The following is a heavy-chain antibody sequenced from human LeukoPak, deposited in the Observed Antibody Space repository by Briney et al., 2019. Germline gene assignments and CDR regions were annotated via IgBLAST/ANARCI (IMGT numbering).Heavy chain of an antibody. CDR1: GFTFSSYS. D-gene: IGHD3-3*01. J-gene: IGHJ3*02. V-gene: IGHV3-48*01. CDR3: ANDFWSGLFPDDAFDI. CDR2: ISSSSSTI. Sequence: GGSLRLSCAASGFTFSSYSMNWVRQAPGKGLEWVSYISSSSSTIYYADSVKGRFTISRDNAKNSLYLQMNSLRAEDTAVYYCANDFWSGLFPDDAFDIWGQGTMVTVSS.